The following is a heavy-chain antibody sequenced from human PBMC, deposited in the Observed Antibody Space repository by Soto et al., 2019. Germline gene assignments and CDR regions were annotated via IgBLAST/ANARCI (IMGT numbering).Heavy chain of an antibody. CDR1: GGSFSGYY. D-gene: IGHD4-17*01. CDR2: INHSGST. Sequence: ETLSLTCAVYGGSFSGYYWSWIRQPPGKGLEWIGEINHSGSTNYNPSLKSRVTISVDTSKNQFSLKLSSVTAADTAVYYCARTGLGRWDYYYGMDVWGQGTTVTVSS. CDR3: ARTGLGRWDYYYGMDV. V-gene: IGHV4-34*01. J-gene: IGHJ6*02.